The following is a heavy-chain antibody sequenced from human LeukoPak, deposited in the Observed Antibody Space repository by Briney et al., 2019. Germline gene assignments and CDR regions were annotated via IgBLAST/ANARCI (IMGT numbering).Heavy chain of an antibody. CDR1: GGSFSGYY. D-gene: IGHD2-21*01. V-gene: IGHV4-34*01. CDR2: INHSGST. Sequence: SETLSLTCGVYGGSFSGYYWSWLRQPPGKGLEWIGEINHSGSTNYNPSLKSRVTISVDTSKNQFSLKLSSVTAADTAVYYCARGSRQIVVVILDYWGQGTLVTVSS. J-gene: IGHJ4*02. CDR3: ARGSRQIVVVILDY.